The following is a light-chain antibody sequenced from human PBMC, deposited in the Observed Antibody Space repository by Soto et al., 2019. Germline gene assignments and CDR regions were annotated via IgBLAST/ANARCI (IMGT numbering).Light chain of an antibody. J-gene: IGLJ1*01. CDR2: EVS. Sequence: QSVLTQPASVSGSPGQSITISCTGTSSDVSDYNFVSWYQHHPGKGPKLMIYEVSNRPLGVSNRFSGSKSGNTASLTISGLQAEDEGDYYCSSNTSSSPFVFGPGTKLTVL. CDR3: SSNTSSSPFV. V-gene: IGLV2-14*01. CDR1: SSDVSDYNF.